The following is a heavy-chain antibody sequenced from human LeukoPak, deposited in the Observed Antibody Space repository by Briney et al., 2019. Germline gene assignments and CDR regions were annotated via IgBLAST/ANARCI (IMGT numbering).Heavy chain of an antibody. Sequence: GGSLRLSCTASGFTFSSYVMSWVRQAPGKGLEWVSSISSSSTYIYYADSVKGRFTISRDNAKNSLYLQMNSLRVEDTAVYYCARDDSSSWYIWFDPWGQGTLVTVSS. CDR2: ISSSSTYI. CDR3: ARDDSSSWYIWFDP. J-gene: IGHJ5*02. D-gene: IGHD6-13*01. CDR1: GFTFSSYV. V-gene: IGHV3-21*01.